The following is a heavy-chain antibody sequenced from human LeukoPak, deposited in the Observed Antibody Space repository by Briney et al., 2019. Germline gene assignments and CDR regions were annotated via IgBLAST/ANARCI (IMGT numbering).Heavy chain of an antibody. CDR1: GGSISSGDYY. J-gene: IGHJ6*02. Sequence: SQTLSLTCTVSGGSISSGDYYWSWIRQPPGKGLEWIGYIYNSGSTYYNPSLKSRVTISVDTSKNQFSLKLSSVTAADTAVYYCACYGDYFSGYYYGMDVWGQGTTVIVSS. CDR3: ACYGDYFSGYYYGMDV. V-gene: IGHV4-30-4*08. CDR2: IYNSGST. D-gene: IGHD4-17*01.